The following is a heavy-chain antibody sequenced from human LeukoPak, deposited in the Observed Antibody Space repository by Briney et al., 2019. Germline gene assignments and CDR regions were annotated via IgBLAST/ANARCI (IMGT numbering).Heavy chain of an antibody. Sequence: GGSLRLSCAASGFTFSSYSMNWVRQAPGKGLEWVSSISSSSSYIYHADSVKGRFTISRDNAKNSLYLQMNSLRAEDTAVYYCARDRGCCSSTSCYTEIDYWGQGTLVTVSS. J-gene: IGHJ4*02. V-gene: IGHV3-21*01. D-gene: IGHD2-2*02. CDR3: ARDRGCCSSTSCYTEIDY. CDR2: ISSSSSYI. CDR1: GFTFSSYS.